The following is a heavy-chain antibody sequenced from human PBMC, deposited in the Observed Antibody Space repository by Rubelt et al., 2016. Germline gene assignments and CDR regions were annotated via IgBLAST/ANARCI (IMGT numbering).Heavy chain of an antibody. J-gene: IGHJ3*02. CDR2: LSYDGSSE. CDR1: GFTFSNYA. V-gene: IGHV3-30*04. CDR3: AKAEGGWDTDACDM. D-gene: IGHD6-19*01. Sequence: QVQLVESGGGVVQPGRSLRLSCAASGFTFSNYAMHWVRQAPGKGLEWVAVLSYDGSSEYYADSVQGRFTISRDFPKNTLHLQMSSLRAEYTAVYFCAKAEGGWDTDACDMWGQGTMVTVSS.